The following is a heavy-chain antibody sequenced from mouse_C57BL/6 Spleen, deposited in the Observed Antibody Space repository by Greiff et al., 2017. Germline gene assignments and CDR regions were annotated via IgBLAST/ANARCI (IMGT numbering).Heavy chain of an antibody. V-gene: IGHV3-6*01. D-gene: IGHD2-4*01. Sequence: ESGPGLVKPSQSLSLTCSVTGYSITSGYYWNWIRQFPGNKLEWMGYISYDGSNNYNPSLKNRISITRDTSKNQFFLKLNSVTTEDTATYYCARLYDYDGYAMDYWGQGTSVTVSS. CDR1: GYSITSGYY. CDR3: ARLYDYDGYAMDY. CDR2: ISYDGSN. J-gene: IGHJ4*01.